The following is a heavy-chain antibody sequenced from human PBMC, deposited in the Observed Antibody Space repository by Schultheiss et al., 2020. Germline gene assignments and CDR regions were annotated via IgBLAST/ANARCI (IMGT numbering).Heavy chain of an antibody. D-gene: IGHD5-12*01. J-gene: IGHJ6*02. Sequence: SVKGSCKASGGTFSSYAISWVRQAPGQGLEWMGGIIPIFGTANYAQKFQGRVTITADESTSTAYMELSSLRSEDTAVYYCARDRGATTIYYYYGMDVWGQGTTVTVAS. CDR3: ARDRGATTIYYYYGMDV. CDR1: GGTFSSYA. CDR2: IIPIFGTA. V-gene: IGHV1-69*13.